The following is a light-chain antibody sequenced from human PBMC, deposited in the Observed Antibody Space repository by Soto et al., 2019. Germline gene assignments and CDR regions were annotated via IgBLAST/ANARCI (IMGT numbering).Light chain of an antibody. CDR1: SGNVGGGDY. CDR3: HSYASTRSGHEV. Sequence: QSVLTQPPSVSGAPGQWVTISCTGSSGNVGGGDYVHWYQQLPGTAPKLLIYVNSNRPSGVPDRFSGSKSGTSASLAITGRQLQDEADYYCHSYASTRSGHEVFGGGTQLTVL. CDR2: VNS. V-gene: IGLV1-40*01. J-gene: IGLJ2*01.